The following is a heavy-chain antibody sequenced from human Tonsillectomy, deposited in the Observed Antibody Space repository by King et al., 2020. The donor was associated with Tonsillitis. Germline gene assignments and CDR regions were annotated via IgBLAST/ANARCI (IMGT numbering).Heavy chain of an antibody. Sequence: QLVQSGAEVKKPGASMKVSCKASGYTFTGHYIHWVRQAPGQGLEWMGWINPNSGSTNYAQKFQGRVTKTRDTSISTAYIELSRLRSDDTTMYYCARGHSSREQDAFNIWGQGTMVTVSS. V-gene: IGHV1-2*02. CDR1: GYTFTGHY. J-gene: IGHJ3*02. CDR2: INPNSGST. CDR3: ARGHSSREQDAFNI. D-gene: IGHD1-26*01.